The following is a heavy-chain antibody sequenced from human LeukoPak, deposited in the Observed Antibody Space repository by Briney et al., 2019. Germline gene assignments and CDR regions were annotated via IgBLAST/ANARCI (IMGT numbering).Heavy chain of an antibody. V-gene: IGHV1-69*06. J-gene: IGHJ6*03. D-gene: IGHD6-19*01. CDR3: ARGGSGWGYYYYHYMDV. CDR1: GGTFSSYA. Sequence: GASVKVSCKASGGTFSSYAISWVRQAPGQGLEWMGGIIPIFGTANYAQKFQGRVTITADKSTSTAYMELSSLRSEDTAVYYCARGGSGWGYYYYHYMDVWGKGTTVTVSS. CDR2: IIPIFGTA.